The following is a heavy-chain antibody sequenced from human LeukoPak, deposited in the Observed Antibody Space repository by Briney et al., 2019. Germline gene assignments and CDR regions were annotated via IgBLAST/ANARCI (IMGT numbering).Heavy chain of an antibody. D-gene: IGHD1-26*01. Sequence: SETLSLTCAVYGGSFSGYYWSWIRQPPGKGLEWIGEISHSENANYNPSLKSRVTISVDKSKNQFSLKLSSVTAADTAVYYCAREVGRGLFDYWGQGTLVTVSS. V-gene: IGHV4-34*01. CDR2: ISHSENA. CDR3: AREVGRGLFDY. J-gene: IGHJ4*02. CDR1: GGSFSGYY.